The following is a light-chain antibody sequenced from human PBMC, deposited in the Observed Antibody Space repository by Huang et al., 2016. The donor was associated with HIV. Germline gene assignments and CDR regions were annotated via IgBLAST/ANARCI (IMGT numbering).Light chain of an antibody. J-gene: IGKJ3*01. Sequence: DIQMTQSPSSLSASVGDRVTITCRATQSVTKYLNWYQQKPGKAPKLLIYGASSLQTGVPSRFSGSESVTDFTLTISSLQPEDFATYYCQQSSSPPPTFGPGTKVDIK. CDR2: GAS. CDR3: QQSSSPPPT. V-gene: IGKV1-39*01. CDR1: QSVTKY.